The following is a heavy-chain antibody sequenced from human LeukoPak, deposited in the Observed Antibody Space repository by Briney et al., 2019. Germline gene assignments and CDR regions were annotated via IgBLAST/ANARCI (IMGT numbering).Heavy chain of an antibody. V-gene: IGHV1-2*02. CDR3: ARGQQWLEAFDY. Sequence: ASVKVSCKASGGTFSSYAISWVRQAPGQGLEWMGWINPNSGVTHYPQKFQGRVTMTRDTSIRTAYMEVSSLRSDDTAVYYCARGQQWLEAFDYWGLGTLVTVSS. CDR2: INPNSGVT. J-gene: IGHJ4*02. D-gene: IGHD6-19*01. CDR1: GGTFSSYA.